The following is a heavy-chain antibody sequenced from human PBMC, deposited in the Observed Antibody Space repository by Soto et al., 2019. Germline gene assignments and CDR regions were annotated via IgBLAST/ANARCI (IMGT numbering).Heavy chain of an antibody. CDR3: AREKGYISGPKNFDY. Sequence: SETLSLTCTVSGASISSGDYFWSWIRQSPGKGLEWIGYIYDSGSSYYNPSLKSRVTMSVDTSKNQFSLRLRSVTAADTAVYYCAREKGYISGPKNFDYWGQGTLVTVSS. CDR2: IYDSGSS. CDR1: GASISSGDYF. D-gene: IGHD5-12*01. J-gene: IGHJ4*02. V-gene: IGHV4-30-4*01.